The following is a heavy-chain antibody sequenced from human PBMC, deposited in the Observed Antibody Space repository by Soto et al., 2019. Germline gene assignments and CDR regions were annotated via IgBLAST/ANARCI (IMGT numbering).Heavy chain of an antibody. Sequence: DSVEVSCKASGYTFTGYYMHWVLQAPGQGLEWMGWINPNSGGTNYAQKFQGRVTMTRDTSISTAYMELSRLRSDDTAVYYCARVQSRNFHFDYWGQGTLVTVSS. V-gene: IGHV1-2*02. CDR2: INPNSGGT. CDR1: GYTFTGYY. J-gene: IGHJ4*02. CDR3: ARVQSRNFHFDY.